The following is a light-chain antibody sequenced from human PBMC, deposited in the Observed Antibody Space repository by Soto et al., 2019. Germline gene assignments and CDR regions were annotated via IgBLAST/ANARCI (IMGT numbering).Light chain of an antibody. J-gene: IGKJ2*01. V-gene: IGKV3-15*01. CDR3: QQYNNLRPS. CDR1: QSVSSN. Sequence: EIVMTQSPATLSVSPGERATLSCRASQSVSSNLAWYQQKPGQAPRLLIYGASTRATGIPARFSGSGSGTEFTLNNSSLQSEDFAVYYCQQYNNLRPSFGQGTKLEIK. CDR2: GAS.